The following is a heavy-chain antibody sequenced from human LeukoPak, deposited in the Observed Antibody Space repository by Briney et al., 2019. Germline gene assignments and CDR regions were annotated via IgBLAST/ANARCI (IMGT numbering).Heavy chain of an antibody. CDR2: INLNSGGT. V-gene: IGHV1-2*02. CDR3: ARPTTVTDYDACDI. D-gene: IGHD4-17*01. Sequence: GASVKVSCKASGYTFSGYYMHWVRQAPGQGLEWMGWINLNSGGTNYLQKFQGRVTMTRDTSITTAYMELSSLRPDDTAVYYCARPTTVTDYDACDIWGQGTMVTVSS. J-gene: IGHJ3*02. CDR1: GYTFSGYY.